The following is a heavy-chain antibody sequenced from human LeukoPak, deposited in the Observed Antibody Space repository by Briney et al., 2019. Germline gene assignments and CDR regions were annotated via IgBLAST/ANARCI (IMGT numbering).Heavy chain of an antibody. Sequence: PGGSLGLSCLTSGFTLSTNAMSWVRQAPGKGLEWISGISGSGASTYYADSVKGRFTISRDDSRNTLYLQMNSLRGEDTAVYYCAKDVGKWESLHFFDYWGQGTLVTVSS. D-gene: IGHD1-26*01. CDR2: ISGSGAST. CDR1: GFTLSTNA. V-gene: IGHV3-23*01. J-gene: IGHJ4*02. CDR3: AKDVGKWESLHFFDY.